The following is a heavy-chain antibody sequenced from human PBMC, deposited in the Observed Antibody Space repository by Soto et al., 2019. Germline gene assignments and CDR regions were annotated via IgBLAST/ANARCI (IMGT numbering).Heavy chain of an antibody. CDR1: GVSISSYY. D-gene: IGHD2-8*02. Sequence: PSETLSLTCTVSGVSISSYYWSWIRQPPGKGLEWIGYIYYSGSTNYNPSLKSRVTISVDTSKNQFSLKLSSVTAVDTAVYYCARDKITGLFDYWGQGTLVTVS. CDR3: ARDKITGLFDY. V-gene: IGHV4-59*01. J-gene: IGHJ4*02. CDR2: IYYSGST.